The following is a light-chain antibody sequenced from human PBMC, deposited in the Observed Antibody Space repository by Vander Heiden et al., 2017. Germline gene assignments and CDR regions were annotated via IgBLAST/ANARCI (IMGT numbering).Light chain of an antibody. J-gene: IGLJ2*01. CDR3: QTWGTGMV. V-gene: IGLV4-69*01. Sequence: QLVLTQPPSASASLGASFKLTCTLSSGHSSYPIAWHQQQPEKGPRHLMKLNSDGSHNKGDGIPDRFSGSSSGAERYLTISSLQSEDEADYYCQTWGTGMVFGGGTRLTVL. CDR1: SGHSSYP. CDR2: LNSDGSH.